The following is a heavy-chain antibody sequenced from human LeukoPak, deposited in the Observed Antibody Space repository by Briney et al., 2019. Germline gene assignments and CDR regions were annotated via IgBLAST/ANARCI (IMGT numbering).Heavy chain of an antibody. Sequence: GGSLRLSCAASGFSFSSCWMTWVRQAPGKGPEWVASIKEDGSEKYYVNSVKGRSTISRDNAKNSVNLQMNSLRVEDTAMYYCARNRLKLDYWGQGALVTVSS. V-gene: IGHV3-7*01. CDR2: IKEDGSEK. CDR3: ARNRLKLDY. D-gene: IGHD1-14*01. CDR1: GFSFSSCW. J-gene: IGHJ4*02.